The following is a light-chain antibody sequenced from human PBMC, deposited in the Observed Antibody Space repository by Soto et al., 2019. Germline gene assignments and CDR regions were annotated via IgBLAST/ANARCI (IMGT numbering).Light chain of an antibody. Sequence: DIVMTQSPATLSVAPGERVTFSCRASQGVSRKLAWYQHKPGQAPRLLISGASTGATGIPARFSGSGSGTDFTLTISSLQPEDFATYYCQQANSFPITFGQGTRLEI. CDR1: QGVSRK. J-gene: IGKJ5*01. V-gene: IGKV3-15*01. CDR2: GAS. CDR3: QQANSFPIT.